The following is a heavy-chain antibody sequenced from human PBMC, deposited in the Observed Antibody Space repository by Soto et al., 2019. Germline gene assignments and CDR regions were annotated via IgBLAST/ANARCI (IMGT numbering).Heavy chain of an antibody. J-gene: IGHJ5*02. CDR3: AREVVTMVRGAAGTLDP. V-gene: IGHV4-4*02. CDR2: IYHSGST. D-gene: IGHD3-10*01. CDR1: GGSISSSNW. Sequence: SETLSLTCAVSGGSISSSNWWSWVRQPPGKGLEWIGEIYHSGSTNYNPSLKSRVTISVDKSKNQFSLKLSSVTAADTAVYYCAREVVTMVRGAAGTLDPWGQGTLVSVSS.